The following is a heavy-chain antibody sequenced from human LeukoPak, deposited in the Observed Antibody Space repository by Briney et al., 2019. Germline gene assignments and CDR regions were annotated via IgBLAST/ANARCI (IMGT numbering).Heavy chain of an antibody. Sequence: GGSLRLSCAASGFTFSSYAMHWVRQAPGKGLEWVAVISYDGSNKYYADSVKGRFTISRDNSKNTLYLQMNSLRAEDTAVYYCASIDSSGPQLFDYWGQGTLVTVSS. CDR2: ISYDGSNK. CDR3: ASIDSSGPQLFDY. CDR1: GFTFSSYA. V-gene: IGHV3-30-3*01. D-gene: IGHD3-22*01. J-gene: IGHJ4*02.